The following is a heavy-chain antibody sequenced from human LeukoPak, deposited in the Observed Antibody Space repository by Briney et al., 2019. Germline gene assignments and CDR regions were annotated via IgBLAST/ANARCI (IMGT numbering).Heavy chain of an antibody. CDR3: ATKWRYSSCSGGSCYSSRWFDP. Sequence: ASVKVSCKASGYTFTGYYMHWVRQAPGQGLEWMGWINPNSGGTNYAQKFQGRVTMTRDTSISTAYMELSRLRSDDTAVYYCATKWRYSSCSGGSCYSSRWFDPWGQGTLVTVSS. D-gene: IGHD2-15*01. J-gene: IGHJ5*02. V-gene: IGHV1-2*02. CDR1: GYTFTGYY. CDR2: INPNSGGT.